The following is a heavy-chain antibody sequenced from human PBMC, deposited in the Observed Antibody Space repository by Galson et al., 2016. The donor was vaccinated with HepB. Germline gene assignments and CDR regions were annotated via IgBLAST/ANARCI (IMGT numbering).Heavy chain of an antibody. D-gene: IGHD6-13*01. CDR1: GYTFTSYA. CDR2: INAGNGNT. CDR3: AEVDYSSSWFAFDI. V-gene: IGHV1-3*01. Sequence: SVKVSCKASGYTFTSYAIHWVRQAPGQRLEWMGWINAGNGNTKYSQKFQGRVTITRDTSASTAYLELSSLRSEDTAVYYCAEVDYSSSWFAFDIWGQGTMVTVSS. J-gene: IGHJ3*02.